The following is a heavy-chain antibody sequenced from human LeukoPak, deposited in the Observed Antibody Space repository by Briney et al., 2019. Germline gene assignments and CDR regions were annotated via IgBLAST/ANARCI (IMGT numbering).Heavy chain of an antibody. D-gene: IGHD3-3*01. CDR3: ATDRGWRTSGYYLYYFEY. CDR2: IKHDGSEK. Sequence: GGSLRLSCAASGFIFTNYFMSWVRQAPGKGLEWVASIKHDGSEKYYVDSVRGRFSISRDNTMNSLYLQMSSLRAEDTAVYYCATDRGWRTSGYYLYYFEYWGQGTLVTYSS. CDR1: GFIFTNYF. V-gene: IGHV3-7*01. J-gene: IGHJ4*02.